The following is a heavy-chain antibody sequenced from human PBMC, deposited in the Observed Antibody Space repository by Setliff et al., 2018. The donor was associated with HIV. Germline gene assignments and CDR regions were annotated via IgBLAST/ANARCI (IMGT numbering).Heavy chain of an antibody. V-gene: IGHV1-18*01. CDR2: ISAYTGNT. CDR1: GYPFTSYG. Sequence: ASVKVSCKASGYPFTSYGISWVRQAPGQGLEWMGWISAYTGNTNYAQKLQGRVTMTTDTSTSTAYMELRSLRSADTAVYYCARDQVAFIAAAGTGECAFEIWGQGTMVTVSS. D-gene: IGHD6-13*01. J-gene: IGHJ3*02. CDR3: ARDQVAFIAAAGTGECAFEI.